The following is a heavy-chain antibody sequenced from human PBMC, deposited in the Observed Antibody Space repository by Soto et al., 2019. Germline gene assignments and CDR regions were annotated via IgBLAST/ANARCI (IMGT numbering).Heavy chain of an antibody. J-gene: IGHJ5*02. V-gene: IGHV3-13*01. Sequence: EVQLVESGGGLVQPGGSLRLSCAASGFTFSSYDMHWVRQATGKGLEWVSAIGTAGDTYYPGSVKGRLTISRENATNSLYLQMNSLRAGDTAVYYCARGYDSSGWFDPWGQEPWSPSPQ. CDR3: ARGYDSSGWFDP. CDR1: GFTFSSYD. D-gene: IGHD3-22*01. CDR2: IGTAGDT.